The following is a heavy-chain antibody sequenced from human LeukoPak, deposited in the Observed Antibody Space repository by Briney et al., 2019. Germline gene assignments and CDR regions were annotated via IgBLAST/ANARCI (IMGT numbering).Heavy chain of an antibody. CDR3: AKDRGYCSGGSCSFNY. CDR2: IYSGGST. CDR1: GFTVSSNY. D-gene: IGHD2-15*01. Sequence: GGSLRLSCAASGFTVSSNYMSWVRQAPGKGLEWVSVIYSGGSTYYADSVKGRFTISRDNSKNTLYLQMNSLRAEDTAVYYCAKDRGYCSGGSCSFNYWGQGTLVTVSS. V-gene: IGHV3-53*01. J-gene: IGHJ4*02.